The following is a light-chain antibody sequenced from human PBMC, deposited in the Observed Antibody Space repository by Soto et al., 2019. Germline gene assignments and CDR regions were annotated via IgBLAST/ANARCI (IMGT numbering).Light chain of an antibody. CDR2: GNC. CDR1: SSNIGAGYD. V-gene: IGLV1-40*01. Sequence: QSVLTQPTSVSGAPGQRVTISCTGSSSNIGAGYDVHWYQQLPGTAPKLLIYGNCNRPSGVPDRFSGSKSGTSASLAITGLQAEDEADYYCQSYDSSLSGVVFGGGTKLTVL. CDR3: QSYDSSLSGVV. J-gene: IGLJ2*01.